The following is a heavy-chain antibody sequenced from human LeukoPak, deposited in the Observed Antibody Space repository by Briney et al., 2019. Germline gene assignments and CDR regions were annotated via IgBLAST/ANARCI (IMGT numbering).Heavy chain of an antibody. V-gene: IGHV3-53*01. CDR3: ARVFGDYFDY. CDR2: IYSGGST. J-gene: IGHJ4*02. Sequence: PGGSLRLSCAASGFTVSTNYMSWVRQAPGKGLEWVSDIYSGGSTYYADSVKGRFTISRDNSKNTLYIQMNSLRAEDTAVYYCARVFGDYFDYWGQGTLVTVSS. CDR1: GFTVSTNY. D-gene: IGHD3-16*01.